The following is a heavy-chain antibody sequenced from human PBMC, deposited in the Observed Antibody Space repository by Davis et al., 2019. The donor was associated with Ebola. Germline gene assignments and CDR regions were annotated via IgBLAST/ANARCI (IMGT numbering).Heavy chain of an antibody. CDR2: IYYTGSP. V-gene: IGHV4-39*07. CDR1: GGSVTSPSHY. D-gene: IGHD6-6*01. Sequence: PSETLSLTCSVSGGSVTSPSHYWGWIRQPPGTGLEWIAPIYYTGSPYLNPSLKSRVTIPLDTSKNHFSLNLQSVTAADTAVYYGVANSSSSPWFDPWGQGTQVTVSS. CDR3: VANSSSSPWFDP. J-gene: IGHJ5*02.